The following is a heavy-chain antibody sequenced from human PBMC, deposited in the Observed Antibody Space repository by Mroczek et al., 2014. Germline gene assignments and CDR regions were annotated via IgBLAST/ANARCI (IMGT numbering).Heavy chain of an antibody. CDR1: GGSISSGSYY. CDR3: ARDGAGEAAAGMTGYYYGMDV. V-gene: IGHV4-61*02. J-gene: IGHJ6*02. D-gene: IGHD6-13*01. Sequence: QVQLQESGPGLVKPSQTLSLTCTVSGGSISSGSYYWSWIRQPAGKGLEWIGRIYTSGSTNYNPSLKSRVTISVDTSKNQFSLKLSSVTAADTAVYYCARDGAGEAAAGMTGYYYGMDVWGQGTT. CDR2: IYTSGST.